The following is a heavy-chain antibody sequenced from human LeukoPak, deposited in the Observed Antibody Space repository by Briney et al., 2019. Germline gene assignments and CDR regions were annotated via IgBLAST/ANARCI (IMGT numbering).Heavy chain of an antibody. CDR2: INHSGST. J-gene: IGHJ4*02. V-gene: IGHV4-34*01. CDR1: GGSFSGYY. D-gene: IGHD2/OR15-2a*01. Sequence: SETLSLTCAVYGGSFSGYYWSWIRQPPGKGLERIGEINHSGSTNYNPSLKSRVTISVDTSKNQFSLKLSSVTAADTAVYYCAGHHPRNTVDFWGQGTLVTVSS. CDR3: AGHHPRNTVDF.